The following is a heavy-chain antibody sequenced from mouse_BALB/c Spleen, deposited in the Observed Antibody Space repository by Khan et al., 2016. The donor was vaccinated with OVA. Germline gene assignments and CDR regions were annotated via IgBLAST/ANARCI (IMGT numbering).Heavy chain of an antibody. J-gene: IGHJ4*01. V-gene: IGHV1S132*01. CDR2: ISPGSGSD. Sequence: QVQLQQSGDDLVKPGASVRLSCKASGYTFTSYWVHWIKQRPGQGLEWIGQISPGSGSDYYNEMFKGRATLTVDTSSTTAYIHLSSLSSEDSAVYFCARANYYGRSLYAMDSWGQGTSVTVSS. CDR1: GYTFTSYW. CDR3: ARANYYGRSLYAMDS. D-gene: IGHD1-1*01.